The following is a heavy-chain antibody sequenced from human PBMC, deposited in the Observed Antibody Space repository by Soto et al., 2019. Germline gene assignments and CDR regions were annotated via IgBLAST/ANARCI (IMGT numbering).Heavy chain of an antibody. Sequence: SETLSLTCTGSGGSISSGDYYCSWIRQPPGKGLEWIGYIYYSGSTYYNPSLKSRVTISVDTSKNQFSLKLSSVTAADTAVYYCARVGGFGATTIDYWGQGTLVTVSS. J-gene: IGHJ4*02. CDR1: GGSISSGDYY. CDR3: ARVGGFGATTIDY. CDR2: IYYSGST. V-gene: IGHV4-30-4*01. D-gene: IGHD3-10*01.